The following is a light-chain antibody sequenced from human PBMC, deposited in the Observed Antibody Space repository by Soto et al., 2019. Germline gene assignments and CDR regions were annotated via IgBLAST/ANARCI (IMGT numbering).Light chain of an antibody. CDR3: QQYGSSPRT. V-gene: IGKV3-20*01. J-gene: IGKJ1*01. CDR2: GAS. Sequence: EIVLKHSPGTLSLSPCERATLSFSASQSVSSSYLAWYQQKPGQAPRLLIYGASSRATGIPDRFSGSGSGTDFTLTISRLEPEDFAVYYCQQYGSSPRTFGQGTKVDIK. CDR1: QSVSSSY.